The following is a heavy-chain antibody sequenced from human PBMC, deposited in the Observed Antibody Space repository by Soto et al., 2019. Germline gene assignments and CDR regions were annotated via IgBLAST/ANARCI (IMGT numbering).Heavy chain of an antibody. CDR3: ANCPTLYAPTYNWFDP. D-gene: IGHD2-8*01. CDR2: ITSSGGST. J-gene: IGHJ5*02. CDR1: GFTFSSYA. V-gene: IGHV3-23*01. Sequence: EVQLLESGGGLVQPGGSLRLSCAASGFTFSSYAMSWVRQAPGKGLEWVSAITSSGGSTYYADSVRGRFTISRDNSKKTLYPQMKRLRAEDTAVYYCANCPTLYAPTYNWFDPWGQGTLVTVSS.